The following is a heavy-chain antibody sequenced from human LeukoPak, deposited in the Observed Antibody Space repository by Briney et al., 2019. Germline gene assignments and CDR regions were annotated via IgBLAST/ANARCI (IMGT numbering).Heavy chain of an antibody. V-gene: IGHV3-23*01. CDR2: ISGSGGST. J-gene: IGHJ6*02. CDR1: GLTFSSYA. CDR3: AKIRIGPYYYYGMDV. D-gene: IGHD2-15*01. Sequence: GGSLRLSCAASGLTFSSYAMSWVRQAPGKGLEWVSAISGSGGSTYYAGSVKGRFTISRDNSKNTLYLQMNSLRAEDTAVYYCAKIRIGPYYYYGMDVWGQGTTVTVSS.